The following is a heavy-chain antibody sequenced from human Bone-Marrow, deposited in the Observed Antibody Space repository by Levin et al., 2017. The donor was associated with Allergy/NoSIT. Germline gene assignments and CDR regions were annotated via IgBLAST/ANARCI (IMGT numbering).Heavy chain of an antibody. J-gene: IGHJ4*02. D-gene: IGHD3-10*01. V-gene: IGHV3-48*03. Sequence: GESLKISCTASGFSFSSYEMNWVRQAPGKGLEWVSYISSRNSTIYYADSVKGRFTISRDNAENSLFLEMNSLRAEDTAIYYCAREGLFMVRVFDYWGRGTLVTVSS. CDR1: GFSFSSYE. CDR2: ISSRNSTI. CDR3: AREGLFMVRVFDY.